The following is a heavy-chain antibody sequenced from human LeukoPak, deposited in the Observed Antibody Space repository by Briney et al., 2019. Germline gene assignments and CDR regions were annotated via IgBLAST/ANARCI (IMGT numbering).Heavy chain of an antibody. D-gene: IGHD3-22*01. Sequence: SETLSLTCAVYGGSFSGYYWSWIRQPPGKGLEWIGEINHSGSTNYNPSLKSRVTISVDTSKNQFSLKLSSVTAADTAVYYCASSYDSSGYYTIFDYWGQGTLVTVSS. CDR3: ASSYDSSGYYTIFDY. V-gene: IGHV4-34*01. CDR2: INHSGST. J-gene: IGHJ4*02. CDR1: GGSFSGYY.